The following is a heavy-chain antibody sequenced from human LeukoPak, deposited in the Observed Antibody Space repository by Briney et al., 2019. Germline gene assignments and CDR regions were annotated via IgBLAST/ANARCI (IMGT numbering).Heavy chain of an antibody. J-gene: IGHJ4*02. CDR2: IKQDESEK. CDR3: AREVRYSYGTTIFDY. D-gene: IGHD5-18*01. Sequence: PGGSLRLSCAASGFTFSSYWMSWVRQAPGKGLEWVANIKQDESEKYYVDSVKGRFTISRDNAKNSLYLQMNSLRAEDTAVYYCAREVRYSYGTTIFDYWGQGTLVTVSS. CDR1: GFTFSSYW. V-gene: IGHV3-7*01.